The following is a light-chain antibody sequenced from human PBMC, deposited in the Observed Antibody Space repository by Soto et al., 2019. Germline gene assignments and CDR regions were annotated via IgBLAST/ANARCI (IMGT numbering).Light chain of an antibody. CDR2: DVS. CDR1: SSDVGGYNY. CDR3: CSYAGSYTLV. J-gene: IGLJ2*01. V-gene: IGLV2-11*01. Sequence: QSVLTQPRSVSGSPGQSVTISCIGTSSDVGGYNYVYWYQQHPGKAPKLMIYDVSKRPSGVPDRFSGSKSGNTASLTISGLQAEDEADYYCCSYAGSYTLVFGGGTKLTVL.